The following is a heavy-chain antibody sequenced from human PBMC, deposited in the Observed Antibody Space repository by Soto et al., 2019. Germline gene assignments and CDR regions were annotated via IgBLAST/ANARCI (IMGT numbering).Heavy chain of an antibody. CDR3: ARKGSIAAAGYWWFDP. CDR1: GFTLSSHG. V-gene: IGHV3-33*01. D-gene: IGHD6-13*01. Sequence: PGGSLRLSCAASGFTLSSHGMHWVRQAPGKGLEWVAVIWYDGSKKYYIDSVKGRFTISRDNSKNTLYLQMDSLRAEDTAVYYCARKGSIAAAGYWWFDPWGQGTLVTVSS. CDR2: IWYDGSKK. J-gene: IGHJ5*02.